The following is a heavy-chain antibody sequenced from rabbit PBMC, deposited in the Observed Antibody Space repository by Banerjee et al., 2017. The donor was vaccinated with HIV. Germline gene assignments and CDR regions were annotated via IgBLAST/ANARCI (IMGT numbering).Heavy chain of an antibody. CDR3: AREEYVGYGYANL. J-gene: IGHJ4*01. CDR2: IDAGSNGNT. Sequence: QEQLVESGGGLVQPEGSLTLTCTASGFTLSSYWICWVRQAPGKGLEWIACIDAGSNGNTYYASWAKGRFTVSKTSSTTVTLQMTSLTAADTATYFCAREEYVGYGYANLWGPGTLVTVS. V-gene: IGHV1S45*01. D-gene: IGHD6-1*01. CDR1: GFTLSSYW.